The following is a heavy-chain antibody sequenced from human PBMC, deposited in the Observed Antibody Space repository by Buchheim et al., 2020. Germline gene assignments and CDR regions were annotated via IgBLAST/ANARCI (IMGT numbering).Heavy chain of an antibody. D-gene: IGHD2-15*01. CDR2: IYHSGST. Sequence: QLQLQESGSGLVKPSQTLSLTCAVSGGSISSGGYSWSWIRQPPGKGLEWIGYIYHSGSTYYNPSLKSRVTISVDRSKNQFSLKLSSVTAADTAMYYCARALRYCSGGSCYNWFDPWGQGTL. CDR1: GGSISSGGYS. CDR3: ARALRYCSGGSCYNWFDP. J-gene: IGHJ5*02. V-gene: IGHV4-30-2*01.